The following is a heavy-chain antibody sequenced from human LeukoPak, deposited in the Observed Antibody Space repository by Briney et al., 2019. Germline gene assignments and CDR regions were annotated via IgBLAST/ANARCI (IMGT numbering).Heavy chain of an antibody. CDR3: ARRRTGGRRIFDY. Sequence: SETLTLTSTVSGGSSSSDGYYWSWVRQLPGKGLEWIGYIDYSEKTDHNPSLQSRVTISVDTSKNQFSLRLGSVTAADTAVYYCARRRTGGRRIFDYWGQGTLVTVSS. D-gene: IGHD3/OR15-3a*01. CDR2: IDYSEKT. V-gene: IGHV4-31*03. J-gene: IGHJ4*02. CDR1: GGSSSSDGYY.